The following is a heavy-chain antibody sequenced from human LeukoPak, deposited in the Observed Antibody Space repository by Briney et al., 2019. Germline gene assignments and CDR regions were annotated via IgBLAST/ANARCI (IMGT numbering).Heavy chain of an antibody. CDR1: GGSISSSSYY. Sequence: PSETLSLTCTVSGGSISSSSYYWGWIRQPPGKGLEWIGSIYYSGSTYYNPSLKSRVTISVDTSKNQFSLKLSSVTAADTAVYYCAREPFGTGDAFDIWGQGTMVTVSS. V-gene: IGHV4-39*07. CDR3: AREPFGTGDAFDI. CDR2: IYYSGST. J-gene: IGHJ3*02. D-gene: IGHD1-1*01.